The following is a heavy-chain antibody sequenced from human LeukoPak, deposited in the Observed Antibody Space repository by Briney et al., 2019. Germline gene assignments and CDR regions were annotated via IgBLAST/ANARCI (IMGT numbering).Heavy chain of an antibody. CDR2: INHSGST. J-gene: IGHJ4*02. V-gene: IGHV4-34*01. CDR3: ARARAKKTRGYFDY. D-gene: IGHD3-10*01. Sequence: SETLSLTCAVYVGSLSGYYWSWIRQPPGKGLEWIGEINHSGSTNYNPSLKSRVTISVDTSKNQFSLKLSSVTAADTAVYYCARARAKKTRGYFDYWGQGTLVTVSS. CDR1: VGSLSGYY.